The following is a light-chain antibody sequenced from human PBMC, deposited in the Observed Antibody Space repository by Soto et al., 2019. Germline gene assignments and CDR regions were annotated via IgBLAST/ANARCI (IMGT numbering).Light chain of an antibody. CDR1: QSISGW. V-gene: IGKV1-5*03. CDR3: QQYNSYWT. Sequence: DIQMTQSPSTLSASVGDRVTITCRASQSISGWLAWYQQKPGKAPKLLIYKASGLESGVPSRFRGSGYGTELTLTIRSLQPDDFATYYCQQYNSYWTFGQGTKVEIK. CDR2: KAS. J-gene: IGKJ1*01.